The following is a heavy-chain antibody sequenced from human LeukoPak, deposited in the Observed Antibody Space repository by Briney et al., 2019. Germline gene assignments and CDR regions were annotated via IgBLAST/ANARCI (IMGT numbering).Heavy chain of an antibody. CDR1: GFTFSSYA. Sequence: GGSLRLSCAASGFTFSSYAMHWVRQAPGKGLEYVSTISSNGGSTYYANSVKGRFTISRDNSKNTLYLQMGSLRAEDMAVYYCARGGGYSSGTFDYWGQGTLVTVSS. D-gene: IGHD6-19*01. CDR2: ISSNGGST. V-gene: IGHV3-64*01. J-gene: IGHJ4*02. CDR3: ARGGGYSSGTFDY.